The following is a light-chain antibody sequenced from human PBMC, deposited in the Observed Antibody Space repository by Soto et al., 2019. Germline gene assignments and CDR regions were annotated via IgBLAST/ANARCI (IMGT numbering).Light chain of an antibody. CDR1: SNDVGGFSY. CDR2: GVS. J-gene: IGLJ3*02. V-gene: IGLV2-14*01. CDR3: SSYTTSSTLV. Sequence: QSALTQPASVSGSPGLSITISCTGSSNDVGGFSYVSWFQQHPVKAPKLMIYGVSNRPSGVSNRFSGSKSANTASLTISGLQAEDEAYYFCSSYTTSSTLVFGGGTKLTVL.